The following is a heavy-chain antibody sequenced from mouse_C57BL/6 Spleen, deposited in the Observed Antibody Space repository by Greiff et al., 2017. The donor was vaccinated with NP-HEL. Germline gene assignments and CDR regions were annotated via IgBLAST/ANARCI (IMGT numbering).Heavy chain of an antibody. CDR1: GFNIKDDY. CDR3: TTSDYYGSGAY. Sequence: VQLQQSGAELVRPGASVKLSCTASGFNIKDDYMHWVKQRPEQGLEWIGWIDPENGDTEYASQFPGKATITADTSSNTAYLQLSSLTAEDTAVYYCTTSDYYGSGAYWGQGTLVTVSA. CDR2: IDPENGDT. J-gene: IGHJ3*01. V-gene: IGHV14-4*01. D-gene: IGHD1-1*01.